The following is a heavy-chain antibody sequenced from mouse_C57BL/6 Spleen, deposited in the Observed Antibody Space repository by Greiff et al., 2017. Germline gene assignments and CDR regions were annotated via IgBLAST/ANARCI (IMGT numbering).Heavy chain of an antibody. CDR3: ARPTDSSGYGFAY. CDR1: GYAFSSSW. J-gene: IGHJ3*01. Sequence: VKLMESGPELVKPGASVKISCKASGYAFSSSWMNWVKQRPGKGLEWIGRIYPGDGDTNYNGKFKGKATLTADKSSSTAYMQLSSLTSEDSAVYFCARPTDSSGYGFAYWGQGTLVTVSA. V-gene: IGHV1-82*01. CDR2: IYPGDGDT. D-gene: IGHD3-2*02.